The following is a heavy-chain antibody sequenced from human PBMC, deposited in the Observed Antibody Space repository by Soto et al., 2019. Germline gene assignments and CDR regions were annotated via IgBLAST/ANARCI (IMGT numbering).Heavy chain of an antibody. V-gene: IGHV3-21*02. CDR2: ISSSGTYM. D-gene: IGHD5-18*01. CDR1: GFTFSPYS. CDR3: ARDRGYSRYSMDV. Sequence: EVQLVESGGGLVKPGGSLRLSCAASGFTFSPYSMNWVRQAPGKGLEWVSSISSSGTYMYYADSVKGRFTISRDDAKNSLYLQMNSLRAEDTAVYYCARDRGYSRYSMDVWGQGTTVTVSS. J-gene: IGHJ6*02.